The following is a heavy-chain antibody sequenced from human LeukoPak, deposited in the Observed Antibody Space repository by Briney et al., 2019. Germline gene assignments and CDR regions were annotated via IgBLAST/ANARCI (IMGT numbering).Heavy chain of an antibody. V-gene: IGHV3-30*19. Sequence: GGSLRLSCAASGFTFSSYGMHWVRQAPGKGLEWVAVISYDGNNKYFPDSVKGRFTISRDNSKNTLYLEMNSLRPEDTAVYYCARGGLGDYVWGGYRFDYWGQGTLVTVSS. CDR2: ISYDGNNK. D-gene: IGHD3-16*02. CDR3: ARGGLGDYVWGGYRFDY. J-gene: IGHJ4*02. CDR1: GFTFSSYG.